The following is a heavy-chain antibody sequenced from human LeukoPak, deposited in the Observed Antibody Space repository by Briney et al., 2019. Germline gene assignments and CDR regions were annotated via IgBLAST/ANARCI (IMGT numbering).Heavy chain of an antibody. D-gene: IGHD3-22*01. CDR3: ARRPTYYYDSSGYYYDAVGAFDI. V-gene: IGHV4-39*01. Sequence: PSETLSLTCTVSGGSISSSSYYWGWIRQPPGKGLEWIGSIYYSGSTYYNPSLKSRVTISVDTSKNQFSLKPSSVTAADTAVYYCARRPTYYYDSSGYYYDAVGAFDIWGQGTMVTVSS. CDR2: IYYSGST. CDR1: GGSISSSSYY. J-gene: IGHJ3*02.